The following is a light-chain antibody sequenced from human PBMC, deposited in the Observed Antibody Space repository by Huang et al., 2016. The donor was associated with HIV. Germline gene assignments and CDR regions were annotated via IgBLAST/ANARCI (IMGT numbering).Light chain of an antibody. CDR1: QTVFYSSNNKNY. J-gene: IGKJ1*01. CDR3: HQYYRSPWT. V-gene: IGKV4-1*01. Sequence: DIVMTQSPDSLAVSLGERATINCKSSQTVFYSSNNKNYLAWYQQKPVQPPKLLSYGASTRESGVPDRVSGSGSGTDFTLTISSLQAADVAVYYCHQYYRSPWTFGQGTKVEIK. CDR2: GAS.